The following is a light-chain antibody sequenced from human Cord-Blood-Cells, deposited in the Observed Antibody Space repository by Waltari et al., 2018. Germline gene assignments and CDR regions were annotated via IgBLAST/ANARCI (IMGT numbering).Light chain of an antibody. V-gene: IGLV2-14*01. CDR2: DVS. CDR1: SSDVGGYNF. J-gene: IGLJ2*01. Sequence: QSALTQPASVPGSPGQSLTISCPGTSSDVGGYNFASWYQQHPGNAPKLMIYDVSKRPSGVSNRFSGSKSGNTASLTISGLQAEDEADYYCSSYTSSSTLVVFGGGTKLTVL. CDR3: SSYTSSSTLVV.